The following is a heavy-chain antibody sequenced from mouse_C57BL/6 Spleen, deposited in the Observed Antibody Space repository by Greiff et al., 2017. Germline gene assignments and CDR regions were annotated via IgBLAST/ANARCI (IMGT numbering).Heavy chain of an antibody. CDR2: ISSGSSTI. CDR3: AREDDYYGSSHFDY. CDR1: GFTFSDYG. Sequence: EVMLVESGGGLVKPGGSLKLSCAASGFTFSDYGMHWVRQAPEKGLEWVAYISSGSSTIYYADTVKGRFTISRDNAKNTLFLQMTSLRSEDTAMYYCAREDDYYGSSHFDYWGQGTTLTVSS. V-gene: IGHV5-17*01. J-gene: IGHJ2*01. D-gene: IGHD1-1*01.